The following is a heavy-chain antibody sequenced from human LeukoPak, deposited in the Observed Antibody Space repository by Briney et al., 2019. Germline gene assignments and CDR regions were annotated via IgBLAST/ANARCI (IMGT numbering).Heavy chain of an antibody. D-gene: IGHD1-14*01. V-gene: IGHV1-46*01. CDR3: ARDPGLTSYYYYMDV. CDR2: INPSGGST. J-gene: IGHJ6*03. Sequence: LWASVKVSCKASGYTFTGYYMHWVRQAPGQGLEWMGIINPSGGSTTYAQKFQGRVTMTRDTSTSTVYMEMSSLRSEDTAVYFCARDPGLTSYYYYMDVWGKGTTVTVSS. CDR1: GYTFTGYY.